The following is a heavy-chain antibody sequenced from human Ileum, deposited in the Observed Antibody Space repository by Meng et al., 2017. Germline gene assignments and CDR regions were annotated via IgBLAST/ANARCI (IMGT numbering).Heavy chain of an antibody. J-gene: IGHJ3*02. Sequence: GESLKISCAAAGFIFSDYEINWVRQAPGKGLEWVSYISNTGDTIYYADSVRGRFTISRDNAKSSIFLEMRSLRAEDTALYYCVRDGSILGTDSNLDAFDIWGHGTMVTVSS. CDR3: VRDGSILGTDSNLDAFDI. D-gene: IGHD3-22*01. V-gene: IGHV3-48*03. CDR1: GFIFSDYE. CDR2: ISNTGDTI.